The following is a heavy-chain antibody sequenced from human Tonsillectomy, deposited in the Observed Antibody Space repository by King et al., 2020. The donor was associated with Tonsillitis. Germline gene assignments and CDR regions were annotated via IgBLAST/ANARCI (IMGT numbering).Heavy chain of an antibody. CDR2: IRYDGSNK. D-gene: IGHD3-22*01. CDR1: GFTFSSYG. Sequence: QLVQSGGGVVQPGGSLRLSCAASGFTFSSYGMHWVRQAPGKGLEWVAFIRYDGSNKYYADSVKGRFTISRDNSKNKLYLQMNSLRAEDTAVYYCAKEGYYDSRGYWGQGTLVTVSS. J-gene: IGHJ4*02. CDR3: AKEGYYDSRGY. V-gene: IGHV3-30*02.